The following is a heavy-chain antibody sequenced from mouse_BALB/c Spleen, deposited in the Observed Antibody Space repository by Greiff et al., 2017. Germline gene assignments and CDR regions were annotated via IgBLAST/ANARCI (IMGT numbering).Heavy chain of an antibody. CDR1: GYTFTSYV. D-gene: IGHD2-4*01. V-gene: IGHV1-14*01. CDR3: ARSGVYYDYDGFAY. J-gene: IGHJ3*01. CDR2: INPYNDGT. Sequence: VQLQQSGPELVKPGASVKMSCKASGYTFTSYVMHWVKQKPGQGLEWIGYINPYNDGTKYNEKFKGKATLTSDKSSSTAYMELSSLTSEDSAVYYCARSGVYYDYDGFAYWGQGTLVTVSA.